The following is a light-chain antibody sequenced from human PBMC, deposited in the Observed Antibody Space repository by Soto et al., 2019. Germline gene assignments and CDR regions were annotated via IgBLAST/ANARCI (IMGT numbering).Light chain of an antibody. J-gene: IGKJ5*01. V-gene: IGKV3-11*01. CDR2: DAS. CDR1: QSVSSY. CDR3: QQRSNWPVT. Sequence: EIVLTQSPATLSLYPGETATLSCRASQSVSSYLAWYQQKPGQAPRLPIYDASNRPTYIPARFSASGSGTDFTLTTSSLEPEDFSVYDCQQRSNWPVTFGQGTRVEIK.